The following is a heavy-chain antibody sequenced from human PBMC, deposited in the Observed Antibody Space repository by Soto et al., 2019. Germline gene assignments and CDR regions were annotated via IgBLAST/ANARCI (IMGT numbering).Heavy chain of an antibody. J-gene: IGHJ6*03. Sequence: GGSVKVSFKASWYTFTHFDINWVRPAPGQGVEWVGWMNPNSGNTGYAQKVQGRVTMTRNTSISTAYMELSSLRSEDTAVYYCARGGAYYDFWSGLFYYYYYMDVWGKGTTVTVSS. CDR1: WYTFTHFD. CDR3: ARGGAYYDFWSGLFYYYYYMDV. D-gene: IGHD3-3*01. V-gene: IGHV1-8*01. CDR2: MNPNSGNT.